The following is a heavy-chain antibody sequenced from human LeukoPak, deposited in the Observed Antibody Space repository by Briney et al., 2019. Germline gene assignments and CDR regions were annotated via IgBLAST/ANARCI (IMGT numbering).Heavy chain of an antibody. CDR2: IWYDGSNK. CDR3: AREGGPPGARAFDI. J-gene: IGHJ3*02. CDR1: GFTFSSYG. D-gene: IGHD3-16*01. Sequence: GGSLRLSCAASGFTFSSYGMHWVRQAPGKGLEWVAVIWYDGSNKYYADSVKGRFTISRDNSKNTLYLQTNSLRAEDTAVYYCAREGGPPGARAFDIWGQGTMVTVSS. V-gene: IGHV3-33*01.